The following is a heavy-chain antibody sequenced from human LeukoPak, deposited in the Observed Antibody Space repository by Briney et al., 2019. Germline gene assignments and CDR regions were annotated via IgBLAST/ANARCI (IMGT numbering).Heavy chain of an antibody. CDR2: IYYSGGT. D-gene: IGHD4-17*01. V-gene: IGHV4-59*12. CDR3: ARDNLGATVTTPRDWYFDL. J-gene: IGHJ2*01. CDR1: GGSISSYS. Sequence: KPSETLSLTCTVSGGSISSYSWNWIRQPPGKGLEWLGYIYYSGGTNYNPSLKSRVIISVDTSKNQFSLKLSSVTAADTAVYYCARDNLGATVTTPRDWYFDLWGRGTLVTVSS.